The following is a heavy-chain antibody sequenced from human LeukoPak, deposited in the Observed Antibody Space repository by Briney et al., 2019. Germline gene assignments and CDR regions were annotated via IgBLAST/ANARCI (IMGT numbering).Heavy chain of an antibody. Sequence: SETLSLTCTVSGGSISSYYWSWIRQPPGEGLEWIGYIYYSGSTNYNPSLKSRVTISVDTSKNQFSLKLSSVTAADTAVYYCARAQWLVDYFDYWGQGTLVTVSS. CDR1: GGSISSYY. CDR2: IYYSGST. CDR3: ARAQWLVDYFDY. D-gene: IGHD6-19*01. J-gene: IGHJ4*02. V-gene: IGHV4-59*08.